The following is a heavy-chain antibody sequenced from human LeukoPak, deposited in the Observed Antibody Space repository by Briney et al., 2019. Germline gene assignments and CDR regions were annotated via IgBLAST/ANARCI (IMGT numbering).Heavy chain of an antibody. CDR1: GGSISSGGYY. D-gene: IGHD2-15*01. CDR2: IYYSGST. J-gene: IGHJ4*02. Sequence: PSQTLSLTCTVSGGSISSGGYYWSWIRPHPGKGLEWIGYIYYSGSTYYNPSLKSRVTISVDTSKNQFSLKLSSVTAADTAVYYCARGTKGSGPFYWGQGTLVTVSS. CDR3: ARGTKGSGPFY. V-gene: IGHV4-31*03.